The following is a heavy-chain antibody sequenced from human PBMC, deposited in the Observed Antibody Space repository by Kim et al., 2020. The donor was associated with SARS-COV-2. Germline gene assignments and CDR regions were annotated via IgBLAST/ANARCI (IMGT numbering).Heavy chain of an antibody. CDR3: AKDWFGELPIIFDY. V-gene: IGHV3-23*01. D-gene: IGHD3-10*01. J-gene: IGHJ4*02. Sequence: AESVKGPFTISRDNSKKTLYLQMNSLRAEDTAVYYCAKDWFGELPIIFDYWGQGTLVTVSS.